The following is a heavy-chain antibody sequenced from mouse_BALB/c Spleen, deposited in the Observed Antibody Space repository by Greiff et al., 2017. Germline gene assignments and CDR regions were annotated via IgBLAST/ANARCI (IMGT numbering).Heavy chain of an antibody. Sequence: VKLQESGPELVKPGASVKISCKTSGYTFTDYAMHWVKQSHAKSLEWIGVISTYYGDASYNQKFKGKATMTVDKSSSTAYMELARLTSEDSAIYYCAKGEITTVSHAMDYWGQGTSVTVSS. J-gene: IGHJ4*01. D-gene: IGHD1-1*01. CDR2: ISTYYGDA. CDR3: AKGEITTVSHAMDY. CDR1: GYTFTDYA. V-gene: IGHV1-67*01.